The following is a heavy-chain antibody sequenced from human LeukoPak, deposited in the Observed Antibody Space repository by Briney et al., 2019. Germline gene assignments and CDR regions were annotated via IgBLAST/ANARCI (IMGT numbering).Heavy chain of an antibody. CDR3: AADFQGFWSGYYAGNAFDI. D-gene: IGHD3-3*01. V-gene: IGHV1-58*02. CDR2: IVVGSGNT. J-gene: IGHJ3*02. Sequence: SVKVSCKASGFTFTSSAMQWVRQARGQRLEWIGWIVVGSGNTNYAQKFQERVTITRDMSTSTAYMELSSLRSEDTAVYYCAADFQGFWSGYYAGNAFDIWGQGTMVTVSS. CDR1: GFTFTSSA.